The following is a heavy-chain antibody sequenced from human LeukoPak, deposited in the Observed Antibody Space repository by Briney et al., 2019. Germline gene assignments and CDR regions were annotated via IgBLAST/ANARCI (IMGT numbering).Heavy chain of an antibody. Sequence: PSETLSLTCTVSGGSISSYYWSWIRQPPGKGLEWIGYIYYSGSTNYNPSLKSRVTISVDTSKNQFSLKLSSVTAADTAVYYCARQGVYGSGTYYWFDPWGQGTLVTVSS. CDR2: IYYSGST. CDR1: GGSISSYY. CDR3: ARQGVYGSGTYYWFDP. V-gene: IGHV4-59*08. J-gene: IGHJ5*02. D-gene: IGHD3-10*01.